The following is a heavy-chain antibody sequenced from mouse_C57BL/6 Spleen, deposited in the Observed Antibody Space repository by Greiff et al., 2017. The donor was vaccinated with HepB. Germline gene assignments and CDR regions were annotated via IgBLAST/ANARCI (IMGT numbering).Heavy chain of an antibody. CDR1: GFTFSDYG. J-gene: IGHJ2*01. CDR2: ISNLAYSI. CDR3: ARDQGGYFDY. Sequence: EVMLVESGGGLVQPGGSLKLSCAASGFTFSDYGMAWVRQAPRKGPEWVAFISNLAYSIYYADTVTGRFTIARENAKNTLYLEMSSLRSEDTAMYYCARDQGGYFDYWGQGTTLTVSS. V-gene: IGHV5-15*01.